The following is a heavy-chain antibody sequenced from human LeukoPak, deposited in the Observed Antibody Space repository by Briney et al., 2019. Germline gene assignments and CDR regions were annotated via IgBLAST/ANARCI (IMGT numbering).Heavy chain of an antibody. Sequence: GGSLRLSCAASGFTFSSYAMHWVRQAPGKGLEWVAVISYDGSNKYYADSVKGRFTISRDNSKNTLYLQMNSLRAEDTAVYYCARDGPVPTIFGVVITYYYYYGMDVWGQGTTVTVSS. D-gene: IGHD3-3*01. J-gene: IGHJ6*02. CDR1: GFTFSSYA. CDR2: ISYDGSNK. CDR3: ARDGPVPTIFGVVITYYYYYGMDV. V-gene: IGHV3-30-3*01.